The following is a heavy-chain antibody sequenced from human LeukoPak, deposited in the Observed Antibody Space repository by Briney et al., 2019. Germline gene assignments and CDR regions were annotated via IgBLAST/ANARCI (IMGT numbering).Heavy chain of an antibody. CDR3: VRGHGQKMSFFFDY. CDR1: GFNFNSYG. J-gene: IGHJ4*02. V-gene: IGHV3-33*07. D-gene: IGHD3-16*02. CDR2: IWYDGTDK. Sequence: GRSLRLSCVASGFNFNSYGMYWVRQAPGKGLEWVALIWYDGTDKYYADSVKGRFTISRDNSKNTLYLQMSSLRVEDTAVYYCVRGHGQKMSFFFDYWGQGTLVTVSS.